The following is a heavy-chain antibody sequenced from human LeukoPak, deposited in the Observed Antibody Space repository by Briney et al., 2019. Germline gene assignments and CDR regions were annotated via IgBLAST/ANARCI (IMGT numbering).Heavy chain of an antibody. J-gene: IGHJ6*02. CDR3: ARDAVDTANAV. CDR2: IKQDGSKK. D-gene: IGHD5-18*01. V-gene: IGHV3-7*01. CDR1: GFPFSSYW. Sequence: GGSLRLSCVASGFPFSSYWMTWVRQAPGKGLEWVANIKQDGSKKSYVDSVKGRFTISRDNAKNTLYLQMNSLRAEDTAVYYCARDAVDTANAVWGQGTTVTVSS.